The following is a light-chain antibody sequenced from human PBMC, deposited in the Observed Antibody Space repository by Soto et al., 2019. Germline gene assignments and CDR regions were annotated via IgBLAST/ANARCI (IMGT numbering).Light chain of an antibody. Sequence: DIQMTQSPSTLSASVGDRVTITCRASQSICNWLAWYQQKQGKAPKLXIYDASSLESGVPSRFSGSGSGTEFTLTISSLQPDDFETYYCQQYNSYSRTFGQGTQVDI. J-gene: IGKJ1*01. V-gene: IGKV1-5*01. CDR1: QSICNW. CDR3: QQYNSYSRT. CDR2: DAS.